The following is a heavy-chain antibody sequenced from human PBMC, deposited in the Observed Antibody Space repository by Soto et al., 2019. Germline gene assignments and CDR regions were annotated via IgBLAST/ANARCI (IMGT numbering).Heavy chain of an antibody. D-gene: IGHD2-2*01. CDR2: ISSNGGST. CDR3: ARRYCSSTSCYRFDY. J-gene: IGHJ4*02. V-gene: IGHV3-64*01. Sequence: EVQLVESGGGLVQPGGSLRLSCAASGFTFSSYAMHWVRQAPGKGLEYVSAISSNGGSTYYANSVKGRFTISRDNSKNTLYLQMGSLSSEDMALYNCARRYCSSTSCYRFDYWGQGTLVTVFS. CDR1: GFTFSSYA.